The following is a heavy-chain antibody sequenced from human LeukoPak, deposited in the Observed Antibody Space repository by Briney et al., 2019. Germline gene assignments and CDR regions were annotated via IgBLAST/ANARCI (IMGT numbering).Heavy chain of an antibody. Sequence: GGSLRLSCAASGFTFSSYAMSWVRQAPGKGLEWVSGVSDSGGLTYYADSVKGRFTISRDNSKNTLYLQMNSLRAEDTAVYYCAKMWDGRWLQLGFDYWGQGTLVTVSS. CDR3: AKMWDGRWLQLGFDY. J-gene: IGHJ4*02. CDR2: VSDSGGLT. V-gene: IGHV3-23*01. D-gene: IGHD5-24*01. CDR1: GFTFSSYA.